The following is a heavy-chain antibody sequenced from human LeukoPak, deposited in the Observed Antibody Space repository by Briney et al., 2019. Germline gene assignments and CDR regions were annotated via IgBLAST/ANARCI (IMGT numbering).Heavy chain of an antibody. V-gene: IGHV4-39*07. CDR3: ARDNGSPKPYYYYYYGMDV. Sequence: SSETLSLTCTVSGGSISSSSYYWGWIRQPPGKGLEWIGSIYYSGSTYYNPSLKSRVTISVDTSKNQFSLKLSSVTAADTAVYYCARDNGSPKPYYYYYYGMDVWGQGTTVTVSS. J-gene: IGHJ6*02. CDR1: GGSISSSSYY. D-gene: IGHD3-10*01. CDR2: IYYSGST.